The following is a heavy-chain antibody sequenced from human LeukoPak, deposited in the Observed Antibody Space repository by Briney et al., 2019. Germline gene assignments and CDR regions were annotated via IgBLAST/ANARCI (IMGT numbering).Heavy chain of an antibody. Sequence: GGSLRLSCAASGVTVSSNYMSWVRQAPGKGLEWVSIIYSGGTTYYADSVRGRFTISRDNSRNTLYLQMNSLRAEDTAVYYCATHYYDSNGYYPYYFDYWGQGTLVTVSS. CDR2: IYSGGTT. CDR3: ATHYYDSNGYYPYYFDY. CDR1: GVTVSSNY. J-gene: IGHJ4*02. V-gene: IGHV3-66*01. D-gene: IGHD3-22*01.